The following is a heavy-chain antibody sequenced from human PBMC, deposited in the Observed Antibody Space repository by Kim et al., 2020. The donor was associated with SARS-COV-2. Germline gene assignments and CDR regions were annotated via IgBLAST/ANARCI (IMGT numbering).Heavy chain of an antibody. D-gene: IGHD6-19*01. J-gene: IGHJ6*02. CDR2: ISSSSSYI. CDR1: GFTFSSYS. V-gene: IGHV3-21*01. CDR3: ARGGYSSVWTGDYYYYGMDV. Sequence: GGSLRLSCAASGFTFSSYSMNWVRQAPGKGLEWVSSISSSSSYIYYADSVKGRFTISRDNAKNSLYLQMNSQRAEDTAVYYCARGGYSSVWTGDYYYYGMDVWGQGTTVTVSS.